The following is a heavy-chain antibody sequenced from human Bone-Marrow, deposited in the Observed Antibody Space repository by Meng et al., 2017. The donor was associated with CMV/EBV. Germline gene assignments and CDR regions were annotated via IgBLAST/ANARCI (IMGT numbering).Heavy chain of an antibody. V-gene: IGHV6-1*01. CDR1: GDSVSNNDTA. CDR2: TYYRSKWYN. D-gene: IGHD2-15*01. Sequence: SQTLSLTCAISGDSVSNNDTAWNWIRQSPSRGLEWLGRTYYRSKWYNDYALSVKSRIMINPDTSKNQFYLQLDSVTPEDTAVYYCVREGSWLTIGNWVDPWGQGTLVTVSS. CDR3: VREGSWLTIGNWVDP. J-gene: IGHJ5*02.